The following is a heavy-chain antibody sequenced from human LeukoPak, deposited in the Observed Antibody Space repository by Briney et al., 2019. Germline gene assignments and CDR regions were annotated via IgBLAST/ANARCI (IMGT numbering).Heavy chain of an antibody. Sequence: AASVKVSCKASGYTFTSYGISWVRQAPGQGLEWMGWISAYNGNTNYAQKLQGRVTMTTDTSTSTAYMELRSLRSDDTAVYYCARTNDAYGSGSYFYYYYYMDVWGKGTTVTVSS. D-gene: IGHD3-10*01. CDR1: GYTFTSYG. V-gene: IGHV1-18*01. CDR2: ISAYNGNT. J-gene: IGHJ6*03. CDR3: ARTNDAYGSGSYFYYYYYMDV.